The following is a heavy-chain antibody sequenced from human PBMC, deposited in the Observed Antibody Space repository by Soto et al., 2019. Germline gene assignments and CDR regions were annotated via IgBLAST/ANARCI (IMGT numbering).Heavy chain of an antibody. CDR1: GGTISSWY. J-gene: IGHJ4*02. Sequence: QVQLQESGPGLVKPSVTLSLTCTVSGGTISSWYWSWIRQPPGKGLEWIGYIYYSGSTNCNPSLKSRVTISVDTSKNQFSLKLISVTAADTAVYYCARRYGSAIDYWGQGTLVTVSS. D-gene: IGHD1-26*01. V-gene: IGHV4-59*08. CDR2: IYYSGST. CDR3: ARRYGSAIDY.